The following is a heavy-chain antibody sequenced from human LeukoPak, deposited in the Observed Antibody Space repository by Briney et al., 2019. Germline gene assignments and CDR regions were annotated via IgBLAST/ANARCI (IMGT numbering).Heavy chain of an antibody. J-gene: IGHJ4*02. CDR3: ATHPQRYSGSYYFDY. D-gene: IGHD1-26*01. V-gene: IGHV3-21*01. CDR2: ISSSSSYI. CDR1: GFTFSSYS. Sequence: GGSLRLSCAASGFTFSSYSMNWVRQAPGKGLEWVSSISSSSSYIYYADSGKGRFTISRDNAKNSLYLQMNSLRAEDTAVYYCATHPQRYSGSYYFDYWGQGTLVTVSS.